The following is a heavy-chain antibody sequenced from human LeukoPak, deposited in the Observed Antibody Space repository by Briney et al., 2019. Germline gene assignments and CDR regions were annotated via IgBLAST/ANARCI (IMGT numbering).Heavy chain of an antibody. CDR3: ASSGITGTGFDY. V-gene: IGHV3-21*01. J-gene: IGHJ4*02. CDR2: ISSSSSYI. CDR1: GFTFSSYS. Sequence: PGGSLRLSCAASGFTFSSYSMNRVRQAPGKGLEWVSSISSSSSYIYYADSVKGRFTISRDNAKNSLYLQMNSLRAEDTAVYYCASSGITGTGFDYWGQGTLVTVSS. D-gene: IGHD1-20*01.